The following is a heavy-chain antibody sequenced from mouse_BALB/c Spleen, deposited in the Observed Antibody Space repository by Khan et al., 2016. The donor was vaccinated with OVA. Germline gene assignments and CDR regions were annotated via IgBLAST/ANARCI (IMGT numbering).Heavy chain of an antibody. CDR3: ARVGYNGTMDC. J-gene: IGHJ4*01. CDR1: GFTFTNYG. D-gene: IGHD2-14*01. CDR2: INTYTGEP. V-gene: IGHV9-3-1*01. Sequence: QIQLVQSGPELKKPGETVQISCKASGFTFTNYGMNWVKQAPGKGLKWMGWINTYTGEPAFADDFKGRFAISLKTSVSTAYLQINSLKNEDTATYFCARVGYNGTMDCWGQGTSVTVSA.